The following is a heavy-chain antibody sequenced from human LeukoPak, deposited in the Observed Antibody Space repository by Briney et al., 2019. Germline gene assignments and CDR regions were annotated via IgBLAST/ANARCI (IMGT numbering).Heavy chain of an antibody. D-gene: IGHD5-18*01. CDR3: ARDSYSYGYGGFDY. V-gene: IGHV4-30-4*01. J-gene: IGHJ4*02. CDR1: GGSISSGDRY. CDR2: IYSTGNT. Sequence: PSQTLSLTCTVSGGSISSGDRYWSWIRQSPGKGVEWIGYIYSTGNTYYNPSLKSRVIISVDTSKNQFSLELNSVTAAGTAVYYCARDSYSYGYGGFDYWGQGILVTVSS.